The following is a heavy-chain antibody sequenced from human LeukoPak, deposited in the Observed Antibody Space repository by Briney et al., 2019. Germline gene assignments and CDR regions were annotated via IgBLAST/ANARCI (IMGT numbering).Heavy chain of an antibody. D-gene: IGHD6-19*01. J-gene: IGHJ4*02. CDR2: MNPNSGNT. CDR1: GYTFTSYD. V-gene: IGHV1-8*01. Sequence: ASVKVSCTASGYTFTSYDINWVRQATGQGLEWMGWMNPNSGNTGYAQKFQGRVTMTRNTSISTAYMELSSLRSEDTAVYYCARGPRKQWLVWKVAFDYWGQGTLVTVSS. CDR3: ARGPRKQWLVWKVAFDY.